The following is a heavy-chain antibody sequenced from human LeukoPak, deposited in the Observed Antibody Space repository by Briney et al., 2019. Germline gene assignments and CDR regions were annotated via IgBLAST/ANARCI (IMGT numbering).Heavy chain of an antibody. CDR1: GGSISSTSYY. Sequence: SETLSLTCTVSGGSISSTSYYWGWIRQPPGKGLEWIGSIYYGGSTYYNPSLKSRVTMSVDTSKNQFSLKLSSVTAADTAVYYCARYEYASGHFDYWGQGSLVTVSP. J-gene: IGHJ4*02. CDR2: IYYGGST. D-gene: IGHD3-10*01. CDR3: ARYEYASGHFDY. V-gene: IGHV4-39*01.